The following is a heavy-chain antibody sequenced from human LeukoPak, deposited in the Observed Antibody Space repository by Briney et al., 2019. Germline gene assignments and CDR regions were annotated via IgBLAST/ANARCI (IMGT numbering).Heavy chain of an antibody. CDR2: IKQDGSEK. V-gene: IGHV3-7*05. CDR3: ARVGRTWYSFGY. D-gene: IGHD6-13*01. CDR1: GFSFTTYW. J-gene: IGHJ4*02. Sequence: GGSLRLSCTASGFSFTTYWLSWVRQAPGKGLECVANIKQDGSEKYYVDSVKGRFTISRDNAKNSLYLQMNSLRAEDTAVYYCARVGRTWYSFGYWGQGTLVTVSS.